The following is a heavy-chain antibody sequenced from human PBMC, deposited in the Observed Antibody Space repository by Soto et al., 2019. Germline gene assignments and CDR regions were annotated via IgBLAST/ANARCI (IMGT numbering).Heavy chain of an antibody. Sequence: SQTLSLPCAISGDSVSSDASACNFVRQSPSRGLEWLGRTYYRSRLYNDYAVSVKSRITVNPDTSKNQFSLHLNSVTPEDTAVYYCTREGGDISGTRGWFDPWGQGTLVTVSS. V-gene: IGHV6-1*01. D-gene: IGHD1-20*01. CDR1: GDSVSSDASA. CDR2: TYYRSRLYN. J-gene: IGHJ5*02. CDR3: TREGGDISGTRGWFDP.